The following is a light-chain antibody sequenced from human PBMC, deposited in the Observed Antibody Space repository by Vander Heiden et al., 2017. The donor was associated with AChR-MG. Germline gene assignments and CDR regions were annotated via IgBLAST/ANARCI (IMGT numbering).Light chain of an antibody. J-gene: IGLJ1*01. Sequence: QSVLTQPPSVSGSPGQSVTISSTGRRATIGAGYDVHWYQQVPGTAHKLLIYGGSKRPSGVPDRFSGTSASLTITGLQAEDEADYYCQSYDSSLSGYAFGTGTKVTVL. CDR1: RATIGAGYD. V-gene: IGLV1-40*01. CDR3: QSYDSSLSGYA. CDR2: GGS.